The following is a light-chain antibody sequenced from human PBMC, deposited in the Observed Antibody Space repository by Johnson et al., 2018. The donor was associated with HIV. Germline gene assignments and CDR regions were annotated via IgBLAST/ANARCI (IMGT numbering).Light chain of an antibody. CDR1: SSNIGNNY. Sequence: QSVLTQPPSVSAAPGQKVTISCSGSSSNIGNNYVSWYQQLPGTAPKLLIYDNTKRPSGIPDRFSGSQSDASSTLAITGLQTGDESDYYCGTWYNSLTAYVFGSGTKVTVL. V-gene: IGLV1-51*01. J-gene: IGLJ1*01. CDR3: GTWYNSLTAYV. CDR2: DNT.